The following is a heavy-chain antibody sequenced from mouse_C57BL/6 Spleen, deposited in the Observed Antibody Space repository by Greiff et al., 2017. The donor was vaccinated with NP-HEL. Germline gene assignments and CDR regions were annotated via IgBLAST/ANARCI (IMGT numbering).Heavy chain of an antibody. CDR3: ARSQYYYGSRRGYAMDY. D-gene: IGHD1-1*01. CDR1: GYTFTSYD. J-gene: IGHJ4*01. V-gene: IGHV1-85*01. Sequence: QVQLQQSGPELVKPGASVKLSCKASGYTFTSYDINWVKQRPGQGLEWIGWIYPRDGSTKYNEKFKGKATLTVDTSSSTAYMELHSLTAEDSAVYFCARSQYYYGSRRGYAMDYWGQGTSVTVSS. CDR2: IYPRDGST.